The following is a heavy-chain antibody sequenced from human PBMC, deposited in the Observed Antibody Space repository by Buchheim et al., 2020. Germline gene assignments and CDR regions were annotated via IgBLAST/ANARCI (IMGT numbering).Heavy chain of an antibody. D-gene: IGHD2-21*02. CDR1: GFTFSSYS. V-gene: IGHV3-48*01. J-gene: IGHJ6*02. CDR2: ISSSSSTI. CDR3: ARGQVGTGPYYYYGMDV. Sequence: EVQLVESGGGLVQPGGSLRLSCAASGFTFSSYSMNWVRQAPGKGLEWVSYISSSSSTIYYADSVKGRFPISLGTSKKPLYLLMNSLRAEDTAVYYCARGQVGTGPYYYYGMDVWGQGTT.